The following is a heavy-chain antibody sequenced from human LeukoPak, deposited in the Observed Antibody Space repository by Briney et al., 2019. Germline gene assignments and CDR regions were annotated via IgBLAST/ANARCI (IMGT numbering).Heavy chain of an antibody. CDR2: ISGSGGST. D-gene: IGHD3-22*01. CDR3: AKETYYYDSSGYYSYYYMDV. J-gene: IGHJ6*03. V-gene: IGHV3-23*01. Sequence: GGSLRLSCAASGFTFSSYGMHWVRQAPGKGLEWVSAISGSGGSTYYADSVKGRFTISRDNSKNTLYLQMNSLRAEDTAVYYCAKETYYYDSSGYYSYYYMDVWGKGTTVTVSS. CDR1: GFTFSSYG.